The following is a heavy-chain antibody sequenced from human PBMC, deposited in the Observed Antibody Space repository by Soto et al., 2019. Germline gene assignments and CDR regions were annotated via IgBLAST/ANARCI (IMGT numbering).Heavy chain of an antibody. J-gene: IGHJ4*02. CDR3: ARGGDILTGYYTLDY. V-gene: IGHV3-11*05. Sequence: GGSLRLSCAASGFTFSDYYMSWIRQAPGKGLEWVSYISSSSSYTNYADSVKGRFTISRDNTKNSLYLQMNSLRAEDTAVYYCARGGDILTGYYTLDYWGQGTLVTVSS. CDR1: GFTFSDYY. CDR2: ISSSSSYT. D-gene: IGHD3-9*01.